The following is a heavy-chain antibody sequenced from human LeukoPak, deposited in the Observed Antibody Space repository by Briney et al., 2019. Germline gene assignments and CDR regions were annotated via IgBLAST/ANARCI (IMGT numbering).Heavy chain of an antibody. CDR2: IHYSGTT. CDR1: GDFIYNNYYY. Sequence: PSGTLSLTCTVSGDFIYNNYYYWGWIRQTPGKGLEWIASIHYSGTTHYTPSLKSRLTMSVDTAKNQFSLQLSSVTAADTAVYYCAGHGGDYGILTGHTSAVFAFWGQGALVTVSS. D-gene: IGHD3-9*01. CDR3: AGHGGDYGILTGHTSAVFAF. V-gene: IGHV4-39*01. J-gene: IGHJ4*02.